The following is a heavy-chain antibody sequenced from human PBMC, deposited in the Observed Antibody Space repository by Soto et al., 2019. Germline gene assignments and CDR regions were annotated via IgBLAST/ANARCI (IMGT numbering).Heavy chain of an antibody. Sequence: EVQLLESGGGLVQPGGSLRLSCAASGFTFSSYAMSWVRQAPGKGLEWVSAISGSGGSTYYADSVKGRFTISRDNSKNPLYLQMNSLRAEDTAVYYCAKDLIGGLGYSGYDTSGFDYWGQGTLVTVSS. D-gene: IGHD5-12*01. J-gene: IGHJ4*02. CDR2: ISGSGGST. V-gene: IGHV3-23*01. CDR3: AKDLIGGLGYSGYDTSGFDY. CDR1: GFTFSSYA.